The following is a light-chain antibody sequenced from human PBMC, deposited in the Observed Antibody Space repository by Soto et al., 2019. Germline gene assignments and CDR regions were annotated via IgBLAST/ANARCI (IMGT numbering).Light chain of an antibody. CDR3: QQYNSYWS. J-gene: IGKJ1*01. CDR1: QSISSW. Sequence: ENKVTMTCRASQSISSWLAWYQQKPGKAPKLLIYKASSLESGVPSWFSGSGSGTEFTLTISSLQPDDFATYSCQQYNSYWSFGPGTKVDIK. CDR2: KAS. V-gene: IGKV1-5*03.